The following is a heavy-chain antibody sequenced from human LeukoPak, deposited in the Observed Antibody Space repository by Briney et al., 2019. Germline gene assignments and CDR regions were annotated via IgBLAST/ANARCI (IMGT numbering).Heavy chain of an antibody. CDR2: ISGDGGST. D-gene: IGHD6-13*01. CDR1: GFTFDDYA. Sequence: GGSLRLSCAASGFTFDDYAMHWVRQAPGKGLEWVSLISGDGGSTYYADSVKGRFTISRDNSKNSLYLQMNSLRTEDTALYCCAKDTPLAAAGHYYYYMDVWGKGTTVTVSS. CDR3: AKDTPLAAAGHYYYYMDV. V-gene: IGHV3-43*02. J-gene: IGHJ6*03.